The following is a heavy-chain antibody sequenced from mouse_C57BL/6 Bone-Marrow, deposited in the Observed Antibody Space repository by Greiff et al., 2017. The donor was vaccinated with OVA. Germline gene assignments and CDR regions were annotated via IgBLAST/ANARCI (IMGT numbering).Heavy chain of an antibody. CDR3: ARDYGYVLYAMDY. D-gene: IGHD2-2*01. Sequence: VKLQESGAELARPGASVKLSCKASGYTFTSYGISWVKQRTGQGLEWIGEIYPRSGNTYYNEKFKGKATLTADKSSSTAYMELRSLTSEDSAVYFCARDYGYVLYAMDYWGQGTSVTVSS. J-gene: IGHJ4*01. CDR1: GYTFTSYG. CDR2: IYPRSGNT. V-gene: IGHV1-81*01.